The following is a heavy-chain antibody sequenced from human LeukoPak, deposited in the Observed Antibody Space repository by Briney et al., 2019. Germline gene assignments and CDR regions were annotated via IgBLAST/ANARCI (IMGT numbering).Heavy chain of an antibody. J-gene: IGHJ4*02. CDR2: IYYSGST. Sequence: SETLSLTCTVSGGSISSSSYNWGWIRQPPGKGLEWIGSIYYSGSTYYNPSLKSRVTISVDTSKNQFSLKLSSVTAADTAVYYCASHLVYAIDFDYWGQGTLVTVSS. CDR1: GGSISSSSYN. V-gene: IGHV4-39*01. D-gene: IGHD2-8*01. CDR3: ASHLVYAIDFDY.